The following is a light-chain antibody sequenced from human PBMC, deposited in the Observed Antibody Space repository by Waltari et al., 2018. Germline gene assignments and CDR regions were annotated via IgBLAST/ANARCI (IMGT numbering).Light chain of an antibody. CDR1: SNDVGYFDL. J-gene: IGLJ2*01. CDR3: SSYAGDNRLI. V-gene: IGLV2-23*02. Sequence: QSALTQPASVSGSPGQSITISCTGTSNDVGYFDLVSWYPQHPGKAPKLLIYQVTKRPSEISYRFSGSKSCSTASLTSSGLQSDDEADYYCSSYAGDNRLIFGGGTKVTVL. CDR2: QVT.